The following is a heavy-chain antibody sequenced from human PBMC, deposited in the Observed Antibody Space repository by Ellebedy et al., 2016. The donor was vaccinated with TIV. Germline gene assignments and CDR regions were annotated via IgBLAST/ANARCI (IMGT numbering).Heavy chain of an antibody. Sequence: MPSETLSLTCSVSRGPINNNYWSWIRQSAAKGLEWIGRIYINGETSYNPSLKGRVTISLGTSGSQISLELRSVTAADTAVYYCARGGASSLPFDYWGQGSLVTVSS. D-gene: IGHD3-10*01. J-gene: IGHJ4*02. CDR3: ARGGASSLPFDY. CDR2: IYINGET. V-gene: IGHV4-4*07. CDR1: RGPINNNY.